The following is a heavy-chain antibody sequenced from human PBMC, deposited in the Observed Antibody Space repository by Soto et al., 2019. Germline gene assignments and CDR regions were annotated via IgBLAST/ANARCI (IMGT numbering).Heavy chain of an antibody. CDR2: INAGNGNT. Sequence: QVQLVQSGAEVKKPGASVKVSCKASGYTFTSYAMHWVRQAPGQRLEWMGWINAGNGNTKYSQKFQGRATITRDTSASTAYMELSSLRSEDTAVYYCARGGGVTMVRGVMMDFDYWGQGTLVTVSS. CDR1: GYTFTSYA. D-gene: IGHD3-10*01. J-gene: IGHJ4*02. CDR3: ARGGGVTMVRGVMMDFDY. V-gene: IGHV1-3*01.